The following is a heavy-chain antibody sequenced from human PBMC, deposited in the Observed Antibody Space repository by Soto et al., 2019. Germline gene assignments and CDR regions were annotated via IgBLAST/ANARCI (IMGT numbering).Heavy chain of an antibody. V-gene: IGHV6-1*01. J-gene: IGHJ4*02. Sequence: QLQLQQSGPGLVKPSQTVSLTCAISGDSVSSNTATWNWIRQSPSRGLAWLGRTYHWSKWSTEYEVSVPSRMTINADTSKIQFSLQMNSVTPEDTAVDYCVRGYCPGVSCELGPAFDYWGRGTLVTVSS. D-gene: IGHD2-15*01. CDR1: GDSVSSNTAT. CDR2: TYHWSKWST. CDR3: VRGYCPGVSCELGPAFDY.